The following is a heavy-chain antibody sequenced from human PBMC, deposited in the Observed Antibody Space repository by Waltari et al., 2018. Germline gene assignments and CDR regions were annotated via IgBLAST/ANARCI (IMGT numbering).Heavy chain of an antibody. Sequence: QVHLQESGPGLVKPSETLSLTCTVANGSLTNHYWSWIRQPPGKRMELIGWINQITGDTNYNPSLESRFIRSSDISKSQFSLKVTSVAAADTAIYYCAREGSLYSSAGGWIGPWGQGMLVTVSS. V-gene: IGHV4-59*11. J-gene: IGHJ5*01. CDR2: INQITGDT. CDR3: AREGSLYSSAGGWIGP. D-gene: IGHD3-22*01. CDR1: NGSLTNHY.